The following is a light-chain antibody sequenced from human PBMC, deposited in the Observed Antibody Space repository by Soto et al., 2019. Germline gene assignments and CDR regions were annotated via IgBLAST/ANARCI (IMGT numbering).Light chain of an antibody. CDR1: QSVSGTY. J-gene: IGKJ1*01. V-gene: IGKV3-20*01. CDR2: GAS. Sequence: EVVLTQSPGTLSLSPGERATLSCRASQSVSGTYLAWYQQKPGQAPRLLIYGASSRATDIPERFSGSGSGTDFTLTISRLEPEDFAVYFCHQYARSPRTFGQGTKVDIK. CDR3: HQYARSPRT.